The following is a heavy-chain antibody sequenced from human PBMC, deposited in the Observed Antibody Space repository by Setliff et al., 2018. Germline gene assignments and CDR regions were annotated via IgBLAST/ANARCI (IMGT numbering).Heavy chain of an antibody. D-gene: IGHD2-2*01. V-gene: IGHV4-59*08. J-gene: IGHJ4*02. CDR3: AICRYQVPYNY. CDR2: IYYSGST. Sequence: SETLSLTCPVSGGSSSSHYWSWIRQPPGKGLEWIGYIYYSGSTNYNPSLKSRVTISVDTSKNQFSLRLSSVTAADTAVYYCAICRYQVPYNYWGQGSLVTVSS. CDR1: GGSSSSHY.